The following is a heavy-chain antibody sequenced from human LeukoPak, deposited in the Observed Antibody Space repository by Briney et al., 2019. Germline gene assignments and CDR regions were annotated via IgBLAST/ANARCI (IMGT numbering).Heavy chain of an antibody. CDR1: GGSISSGGYY. J-gene: IGHJ4*02. Sequence: PSETLSLTCTVSGGSISSGGYYWSWIRQPPGKGLEWIGYIYHSGSTYYNPSLKSRVTISVDRSKNQFSLKLSSVTAADTAVYYCASAGYSSSNGYFDYWAREPWSPSPQ. D-gene: IGHD6-13*01. CDR2: IYHSGST. V-gene: IGHV4-30-2*01. CDR3: ASAGYSSSNGYFDY.